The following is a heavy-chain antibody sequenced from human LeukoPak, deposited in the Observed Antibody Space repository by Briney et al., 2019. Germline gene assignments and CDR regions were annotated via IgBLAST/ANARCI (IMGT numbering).Heavy chain of an antibody. CDR3: AKSLGIEVVGRKDGLYYGMAV. V-gene: IGHV3-43*01. CDR1: GFTFDDYT. D-gene: IGHD6-19*01. Sequence: PGGSLRLSCAASGFTFDDYTMHWVRQAPGKGLEWVSLISWDGGSTYYADSVKGRFTISRDNSKNSLYLQMNSLRTEDTALYYWAKSLGIEVVGRKDGLYYGMAVGAKGPRSPSP. CDR2: ISWDGGST. J-gene: IGHJ6*02.